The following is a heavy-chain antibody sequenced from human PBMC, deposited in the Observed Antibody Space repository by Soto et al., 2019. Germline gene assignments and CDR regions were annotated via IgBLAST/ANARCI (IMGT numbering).Heavy chain of an antibody. V-gene: IGHV3-30-3*01. CDR2: ISYDGSNK. CDR3: ARDLVDPAARGYDGMDV. J-gene: IGHJ6*02. Sequence: QVQLVESGGGGVQPGRSLRLSCAASGFTFSSYAMHWVRQAPGKGLEWVAVISYDGSNKYYADSVKGRFTISRDNSKNTLHLQMHSLRAEDTAVCYCARDLVDPAARGYDGMDVWGQGPTVTVSS. CDR1: GFTFSSYA. D-gene: IGHD5-18*01.